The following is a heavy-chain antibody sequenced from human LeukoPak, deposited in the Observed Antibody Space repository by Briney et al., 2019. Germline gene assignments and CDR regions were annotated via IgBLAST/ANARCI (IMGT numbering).Heavy chain of an antibody. CDR3: ARMTYYDFWSGYPLAFDI. CDR1: GGSISSYY. J-gene: IGHJ3*02. D-gene: IGHD3-3*01. CDR2: IYCSGST. V-gene: IGHV4-59*01. Sequence: SETLSLTCTVSGGSISSYYWSWIRQPPGKGLEWIGYIYCSGSTNYNPSLKSRVTISVDTSKNQFSLKLSSVTAADTAVYYCARMTYYDFWSGYPLAFDIWGQGTMVTVSS.